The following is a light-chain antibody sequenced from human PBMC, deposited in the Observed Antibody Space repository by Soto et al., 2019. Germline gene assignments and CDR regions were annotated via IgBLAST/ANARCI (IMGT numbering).Light chain of an antibody. CDR2: SNN. J-gene: IGLJ3*02. Sequence: QSVLTQPPSASGTPGQRVTISCSGSSSNIGSTAANCYHQLPATAPKLLIYSNNNRPSGVLARFSGSKSGASAALAIRGLQSEDEADYYCAAWDDSLNGWVFGGGTKLTVL. CDR3: AAWDDSLNGWV. CDR1: SSNIGSTA. V-gene: IGLV1-44*01.